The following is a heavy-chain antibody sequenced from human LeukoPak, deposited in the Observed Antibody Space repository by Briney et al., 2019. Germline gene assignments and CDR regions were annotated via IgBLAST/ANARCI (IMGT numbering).Heavy chain of an antibody. CDR3: ARDLRPRTSDY. CDR2: ISAYNGNT. Sequence: GASVEVSCKASGYTFTSYGISWVRQSPGQGLEWMGCISAYNGNTNYEQKLQGRVTMTTDTSTSTAYMELRSLRSDDTAVYYCARDLRPRTSDYWGQGTLVTVSS. V-gene: IGHV1-18*01. CDR1: GYTFTSYG. J-gene: IGHJ4*02. D-gene: IGHD1-7*01.